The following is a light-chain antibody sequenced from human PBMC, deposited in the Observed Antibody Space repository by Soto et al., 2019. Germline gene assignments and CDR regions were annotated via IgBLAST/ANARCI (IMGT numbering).Light chain of an antibody. J-gene: IGKJ4*01. CDR3: QQYYSPPPLT. CDR1: QSLLFSSNNRNH. CDR2: WAS. Sequence: DIVMTQSPEFLAVSLGERATINCKSSQSLLFSSNNRNHLAWYQQKPGQPPRLIISWASSRESGVPDRISGSGSGTDFTLTISSRQAEDVAVYYCQQYYSPPPLTFGGGTKVEIK. V-gene: IGKV4-1*01.